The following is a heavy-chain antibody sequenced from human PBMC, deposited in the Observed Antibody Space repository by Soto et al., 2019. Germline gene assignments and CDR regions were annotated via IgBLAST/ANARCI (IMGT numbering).Heavy chain of an antibody. Sequence: SETLSLTCTVSGGSISSGSYYWSWVRQHPGKGLEWIGYIYYSGNTYYNPSLKSRVTISVDTSKNQFSLKLSSVTAADTAVYYCARSPTYYDILTGPDQSWGQGTRVTVSS. CDR1: GGSISSGSYY. D-gene: IGHD3-9*01. CDR3: ARSPTYYDILTGPDQS. J-gene: IGHJ4*02. CDR2: IYYSGNT. V-gene: IGHV4-31*03.